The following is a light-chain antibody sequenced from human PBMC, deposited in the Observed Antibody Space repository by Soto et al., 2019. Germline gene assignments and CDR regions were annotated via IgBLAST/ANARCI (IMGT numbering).Light chain of an antibody. CDR3: CSYAGSSTFV. V-gene: IGLV2-23*02. CDR1: SGVVGSYNL. J-gene: IGLJ1*01. CDR2: EVS. Sequence: QSALTQPASVSGSPGQSITISCTGTSGVVGSYNLVSWYQQHPGKAPKLVIYEVSKRPSGVSNRFSGSKSGNTASLTISGLQAEDEAVYYCCSYAGSSTFVFGTGTKVTVL.